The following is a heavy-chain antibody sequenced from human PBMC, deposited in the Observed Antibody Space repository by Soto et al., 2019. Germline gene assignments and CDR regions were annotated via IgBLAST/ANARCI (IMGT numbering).Heavy chain of an antibody. CDR3: ARSGFLEWLLYRRVVFDS. D-gene: IGHD3-3*01. CDR2: IYYSGST. J-gene: IGHJ5*01. V-gene: IGHV4-39*01. Sequence: SETLSLTCTVSGGSISSSSYYWGWIRQAPGKGLEWIGSIYYSGSTYYNPSLKSRVTISVDTSKNQFSLKLSSVTAADTAVYYCARSGFLEWLLYRRVVFDSRGQGSSVIVSS. CDR1: GGSISSSSYY.